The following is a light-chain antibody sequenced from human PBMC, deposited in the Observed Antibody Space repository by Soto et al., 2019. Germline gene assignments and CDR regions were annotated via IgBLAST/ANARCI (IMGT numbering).Light chain of an antibody. CDR3: QQYYTTPLT. Sequence: DIVMTQSPDSLTVSLGERATINCKSSQSVLYSSNNKNYLAWYQQKPGQPPTLLIYWASTRESGVPDRFRGSGSETDFTLTISSLQAEDVAIYYCQQYYTTPLTFGGGTKVEIK. J-gene: IGKJ4*01. CDR1: QSVLYSSNNKNY. CDR2: WAS. V-gene: IGKV4-1*01.